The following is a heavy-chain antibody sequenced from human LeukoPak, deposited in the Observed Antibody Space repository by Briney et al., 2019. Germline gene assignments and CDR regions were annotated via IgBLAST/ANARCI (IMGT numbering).Heavy chain of an antibody. Sequence: GGSLRLSCAASGFTFSIYSMNWVRQAPGKGLEWVSSISSTTRHIYYADSVKGRFTISRDNAKNSLYLQMNSLRAEDTAVYYCARHRTASDYWGQGTLVTVSS. V-gene: IGHV3-21*04. CDR3: ARHRTASDY. CDR1: GFTFSIYS. J-gene: IGHJ4*02. CDR2: ISSTTRHI. D-gene: IGHD3-16*02.